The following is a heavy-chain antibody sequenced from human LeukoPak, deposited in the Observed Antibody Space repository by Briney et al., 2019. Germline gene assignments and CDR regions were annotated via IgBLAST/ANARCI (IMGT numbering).Heavy chain of an antibody. Sequence: GGSLRLSCAASGFTFSSHWMNWVRQAPGKGLEWVAFIRYDGSNKYYADSVKGRFTISRDNSKNTLYLQMNSLRAEGTAVYYCARDSYVRIAAARRFDYWGQGTLVTVSS. V-gene: IGHV3-30*02. CDR2: IRYDGSNK. J-gene: IGHJ4*02. CDR3: ARDSYVRIAAARRFDY. D-gene: IGHD6-13*01. CDR1: GFTFSSHW.